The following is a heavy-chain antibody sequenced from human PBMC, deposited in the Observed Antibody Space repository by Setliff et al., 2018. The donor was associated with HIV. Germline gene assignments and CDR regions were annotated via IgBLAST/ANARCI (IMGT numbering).Heavy chain of an antibody. Sequence: PSETLSLTCNVSGGSIINNNYYWGWIRQPPGKGLEWMASIYYSGSTSYNPALKSRVTMSVDAAKNQFSLKVTSVTAADTAVYYCARDMTYYYDTSGSFGWFDPWGQGTLVTVSS. D-gene: IGHD3-22*01. CDR1: GGSIINNNYY. CDR2: IYYSGST. V-gene: IGHV4-39*07. J-gene: IGHJ5*02. CDR3: ARDMTYYYDTSGSFGWFDP.